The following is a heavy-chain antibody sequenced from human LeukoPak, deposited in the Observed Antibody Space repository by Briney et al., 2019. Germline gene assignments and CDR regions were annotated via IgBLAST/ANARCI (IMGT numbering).Heavy chain of an antibody. V-gene: IGHV3-21*01. CDR2: ISSSSSYI. Sequence: GGSLRLSCAASGFTFSSYSMNWVRQAPGKGLEWVSFISSSSSYIYYADSVKGRFTISRDNAKNSLYLQMNSLRAEDTAVYYCARDSRGHYEFYGYYFDYWGQGTLVTVSS. J-gene: IGHJ4*02. D-gene: IGHD3-10*01. CDR1: GFTFSSYS. CDR3: ARDSRGHYEFYGYYFDY.